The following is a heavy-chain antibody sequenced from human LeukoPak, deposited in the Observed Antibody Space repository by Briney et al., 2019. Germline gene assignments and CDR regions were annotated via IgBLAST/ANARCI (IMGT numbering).Heavy chain of an antibody. CDR1: GFTFSSYW. Sequence: PGGSLRLSGAASGFTFSSYWMSWVRQAPGKGLEWVANIKQDGSEKYYVDSVKGRFTISRDNAKNSLYLQMNSLRAEDTAVYYCARDPTDWSGYVDYWGQGTLVTVSS. J-gene: IGHJ4*02. D-gene: IGHD3-3*01. CDR2: IKQDGSEK. CDR3: ARDPTDWSGYVDY. V-gene: IGHV3-7*01.